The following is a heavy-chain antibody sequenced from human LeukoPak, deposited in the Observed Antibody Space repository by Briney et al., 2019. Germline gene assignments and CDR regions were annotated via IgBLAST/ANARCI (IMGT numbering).Heavy chain of an antibody. Sequence: SETPSLTCTVSAVSMNNHYWSWIRQPPGGGLEWIGYIYDSETTNYNPSLKSRVTMSVDTSENQFSLKLNSVTPADTAVYYCATRPSESTWFAIFDFWSRGTLVTVSS. V-gene: IGHV4-59*11. CDR3: ATRPSESTWFAIFDF. J-gene: IGHJ4*02. CDR1: AVSMNNHY. CDR2: IYDSETT. D-gene: IGHD6-13*01.